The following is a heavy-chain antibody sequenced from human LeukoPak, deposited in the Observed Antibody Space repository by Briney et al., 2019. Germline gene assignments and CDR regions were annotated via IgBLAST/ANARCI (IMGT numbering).Heavy chain of an antibody. CDR2: ISGSGGST. D-gene: IGHD2-21*01. V-gene: IGHV3-23*01. CDR1: GFSFISYA. J-gene: IGHJ5*02. CDR3: AKDPLHMWWFDP. Sequence: GGSLRLSCAASGFSFISYAMSWVRQAPGKGLEWVSAISGSGGSTYYADSVKGRFTISRDNCKNTLYLQMNSLRAEDTAVYYCAKDPLHMWWFDPWGQGTLVTVSS.